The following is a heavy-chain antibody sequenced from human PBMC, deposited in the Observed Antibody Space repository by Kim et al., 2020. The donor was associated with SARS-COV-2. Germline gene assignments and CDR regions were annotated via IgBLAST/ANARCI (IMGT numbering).Heavy chain of an antibody. Sequence: GGSLRLSCVASGFTVSGNYMSWVRQAPGKGLEWVSVIYTARGTSSADSVKGRFTISRDQSKNTLYLQMNSLRADDTAVYYCATGGDSSSRGGWGQGTLVTVSS. CDR3: ATGGDSSSRGG. J-gene: IGHJ4*02. CDR2: IYTARGT. D-gene: IGHD6-6*01. V-gene: IGHV3-53*01. CDR1: GFTVSGNY.